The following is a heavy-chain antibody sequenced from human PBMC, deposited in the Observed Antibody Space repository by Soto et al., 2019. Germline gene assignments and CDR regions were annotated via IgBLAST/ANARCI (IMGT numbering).Heavy chain of an antibody. V-gene: IGHV3-23*01. CDR3: ARAHCSSTSCYLVDY. Sequence: PGGSLRLSCAASGFTFSSYAMNWVRQAPGKGLEWVSAISGSGGRTYYADSVKGRFTISRDNSKNTLYLQMNSLRAEDTAVYYCARAHCSSTSCYLVDYWGQGTLVTVS. J-gene: IGHJ4*02. CDR2: ISGSGGRT. D-gene: IGHD2-2*01. CDR1: GFTFSSYA.